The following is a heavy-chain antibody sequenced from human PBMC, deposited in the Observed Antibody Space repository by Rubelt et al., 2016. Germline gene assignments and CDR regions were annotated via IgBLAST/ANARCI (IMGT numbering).Heavy chain of an antibody. CDR3: ASLQYSSGWYSDY. CDR2: IIPIIGIA. CDR1: GGTFSSYA. J-gene: IGHJ4*02. D-gene: IGHD6-19*01. Sequence: QVQLVQSGAEVKKPGSSVKVSCKASGGTFSSYAISWVRQAPGQGLEWMGRIIPIIGIANYAQKFQGSVTIAADQPTGTAYMALSSLRSGDTAVYYCASLQYSSGWYSDYWGQGTLVTVSS. V-gene: IGHV1-69*04.